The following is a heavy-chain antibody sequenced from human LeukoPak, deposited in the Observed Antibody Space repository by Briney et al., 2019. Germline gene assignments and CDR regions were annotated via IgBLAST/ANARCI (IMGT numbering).Heavy chain of an antibody. Sequence: ASVKVSCKASGYTFTSYGISWVRQAPGQGLEWMGWISAYNGNTNYAQKLQGRVTMTTDTSTSTAYMELRSLRSDDTAVYYCARGSTYYYDSSGYDPDYWGQRTLVTVSS. D-gene: IGHD3-22*01. CDR3: ARGSTYYYDSSGYDPDY. CDR2: ISAYNGNT. V-gene: IGHV1-18*01. J-gene: IGHJ4*02. CDR1: GYTFTSYG.